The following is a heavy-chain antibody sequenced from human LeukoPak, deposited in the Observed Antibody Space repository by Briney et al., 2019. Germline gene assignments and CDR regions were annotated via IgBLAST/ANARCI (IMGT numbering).Heavy chain of an antibody. V-gene: IGHV3-23*01. Sequence: GGSLRLSCAASGFTFSSYAMSWVRQAPGKGLEWVSAISGSGGSTYYADSVKGRFTISRDNSKNTLYLQMNSLRAEDTAVYYCARGYDSSGYFDYWGQGTLVTVSS. CDR3: ARGYDSSGYFDY. D-gene: IGHD3-22*01. CDR2: ISGSGGST. J-gene: IGHJ4*02. CDR1: GFTFSSYA.